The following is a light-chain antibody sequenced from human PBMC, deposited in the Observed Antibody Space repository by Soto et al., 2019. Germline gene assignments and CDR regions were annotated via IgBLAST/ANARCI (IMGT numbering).Light chain of an antibody. Sequence: EIILTQSPATLSLSPGDRATLSCGASQRGISSYLAWYQHRPGLAPRLLIHDASSRATGIPDRFSGTKSGTDFTLTIRRLEPEDAAVYYCQQYGSSPITFGQGTRLEIK. J-gene: IGKJ5*01. V-gene: IGKV3D-20*01. CDR2: DAS. CDR3: QQYGSSPIT. CDR1: QRGISSY.